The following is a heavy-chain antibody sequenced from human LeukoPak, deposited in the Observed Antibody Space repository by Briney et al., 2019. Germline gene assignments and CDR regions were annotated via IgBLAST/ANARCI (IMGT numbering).Heavy chain of an antibody. J-gene: IGHJ6*02. CDR2: ISSSSTSK. CDR3: ARGQYGMDV. CDR1: GFIFSSYS. Sequence: GGSLRLSCAVSGFIFSSYSMNWVRQAPGKGLEWVSHISSSSTSKYYADSVKGRFTISRDNAKNSLYLQMNSLRAEDTAVYYCARGQYGMDVWGQGTTVTVPS. V-gene: IGHV3-48*04.